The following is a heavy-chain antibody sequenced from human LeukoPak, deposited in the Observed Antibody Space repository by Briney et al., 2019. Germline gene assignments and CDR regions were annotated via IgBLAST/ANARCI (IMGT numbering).Heavy chain of an antibody. Sequence: SETLSLTCTVSGGSISSSSYYWGWIRQPPGKGLEWIGSIYYSGSTYYNPSLKSRVTISVDTSKNQFSLKLSSVTAADTTVYYCARVLRYCSGGNCYSGGLGYMGVWGKGTTVTISS. D-gene: IGHD2-15*01. CDR2: IYYSGST. J-gene: IGHJ6*03. V-gene: IGHV4-39*07. CDR3: ARVLRYCSGGNCYSGGLGYMGV. CDR1: GGSISSSSYY.